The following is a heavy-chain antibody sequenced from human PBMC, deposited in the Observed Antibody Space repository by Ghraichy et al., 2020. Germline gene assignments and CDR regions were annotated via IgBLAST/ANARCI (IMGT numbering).Heavy chain of an antibody. D-gene: IGHD3-3*01. Sequence: GESLNISCEASGFTFSSYWMHWVRQAPGKGLVWVSRLNNDGSSTSYADSVKDRFTISRDNAKNTLYLQMNSLRAEDTAVYYCAAWSGYDYYYYYMDVWGKGTTVTVSS. CDR1: GFTFSSYW. J-gene: IGHJ6*03. CDR2: LNNDGSST. CDR3: AAWSGYDYYYYYMDV. V-gene: IGHV3-74*01.